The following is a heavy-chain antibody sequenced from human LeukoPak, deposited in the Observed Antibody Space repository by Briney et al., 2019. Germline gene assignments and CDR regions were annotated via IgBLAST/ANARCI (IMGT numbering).Heavy chain of an antibody. CDR3: TKPPRGSGEDY. J-gene: IGHJ4*02. V-gene: IGHV3-23*01. D-gene: IGHD3-10*01. CDR1: GFTFSSYS. Sequence: GGSLRLSCAASGFTFSSYSMNWVRQAPGKGLEWVSAISGSGGRTYYADSVKGRFTISRDNSKNTLYLQMNSLRAEDTALYYCTKPPRGSGEDYWGQGTLVTVSS. CDR2: ISGSGGRT.